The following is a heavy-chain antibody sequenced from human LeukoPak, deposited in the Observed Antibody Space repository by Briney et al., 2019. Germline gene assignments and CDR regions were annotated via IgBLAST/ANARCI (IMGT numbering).Heavy chain of an antibody. V-gene: IGHV3-53*01. J-gene: IGHJ4*02. Sequence: GGSLRLSCAASGFNVSNNYMTWVRQAPGKGLEWVSVIYSGGNTYYADSVKGRFIISRDNSKNTVYFQMNSLRAEDTAVYYCANSRSIRARLDYWGQGTLVTVSS. CDR1: GFNVSNNY. CDR2: IYSGGNT. CDR3: ANSRSIRARLDY. D-gene: IGHD2/OR15-2a*01.